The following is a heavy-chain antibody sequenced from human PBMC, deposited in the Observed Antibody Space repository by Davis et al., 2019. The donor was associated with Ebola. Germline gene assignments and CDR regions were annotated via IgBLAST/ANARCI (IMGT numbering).Heavy chain of an antibody. Sequence: GESLKISCAASGFTFSSYWMSWVRQAPGKGLEWVGFIRSKAYGGTTEYAASVKGRFTISRDDSKSIAYLQMNSLKTEDTAVYYCTSYEYSSSSFWGQGTLVTVSS. CDR3: TSYEYSSSSF. V-gene: IGHV3-49*04. CDR2: IRSKAYGGTT. J-gene: IGHJ4*02. D-gene: IGHD6-6*01. CDR1: GFTFSSYW.